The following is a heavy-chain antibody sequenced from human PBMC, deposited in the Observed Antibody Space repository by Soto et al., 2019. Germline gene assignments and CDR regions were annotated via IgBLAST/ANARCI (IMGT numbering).Heavy chain of an antibody. CDR2: IYWDDDK. J-gene: IGHJ4*02. CDR1: GFSLSTSGVG. Sequence: QITLKESGPTLVKPTQTLTLTCTFSGFSLSTSGVGVGWIRQPPGKALEWLALIYWDDDKRYSPSLKSRLTIGKXXSKNQVVLTMTNMDPVDTATYYCAHVDTATYYFDYWGQGTLVTVSS. D-gene: IGHD5-18*01. CDR3: AHVDTATYYFDY. V-gene: IGHV2-5*02.